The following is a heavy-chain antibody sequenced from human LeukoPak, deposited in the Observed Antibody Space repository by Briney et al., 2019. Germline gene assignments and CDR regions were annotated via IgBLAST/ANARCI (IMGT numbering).Heavy chain of an antibody. CDR3: ARVMAQYDYVWGSYLGNYFDY. CDR2: ISSSGSTI. J-gene: IGHJ4*02. D-gene: IGHD3-16*02. Sequence: GALRLSCAASGFTFSSYGMSWVRQAPGKGLEWVSYISSSGSTIYYADSVKGRFTISRDNAKNSLYLQMNSLRAEDTAVYYCARVMAQYDYVWGSYLGNYFDYWGQGTLVTVSS. V-gene: IGHV3-48*04. CDR1: GFTFSSYG.